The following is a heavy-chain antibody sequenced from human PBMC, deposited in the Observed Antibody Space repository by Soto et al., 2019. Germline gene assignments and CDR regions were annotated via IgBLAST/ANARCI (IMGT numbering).Heavy chain of an antibody. Sequence: DVQLVESGGGLVQPGGSLKLSCAASGVSFSSSAMHWVRQASGKGLEWVGRIRSEGNSYATEYAASVKGRFTISRDDSQSTAYLQMNSLKIEDTAVYYCTRPHSRSKDDFYYYGLDVWGQGTTVTVSS. CDR1: GVSFSSSA. CDR2: IRSEGNSYAT. D-gene: IGHD6-13*01. CDR3: TRPHSRSKDDFYYYGLDV. V-gene: IGHV3-73*02. J-gene: IGHJ6*02.